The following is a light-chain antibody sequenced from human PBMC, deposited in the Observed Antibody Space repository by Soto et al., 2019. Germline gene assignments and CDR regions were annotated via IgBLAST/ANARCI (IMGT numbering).Light chain of an antibody. CDR1: HSFNNW. CDR2: KAS. CDR3: QQYNSYSIT. V-gene: IGKV1-5*03. J-gene: IGKJ5*01. Sequence: IQMTHAPSTLSASLVDILTITFRASHSFNNWLAWYQQKPGKAPKVLIYKASSLKSGVPSRFSGSGSGTEFTLTISSLQPDDFATYYCQQYNSYSITFGQGTRLEIK.